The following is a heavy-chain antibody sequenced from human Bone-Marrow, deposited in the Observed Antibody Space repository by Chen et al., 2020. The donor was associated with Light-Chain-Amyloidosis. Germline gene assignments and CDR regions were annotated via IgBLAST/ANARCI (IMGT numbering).Heavy chain of an antibody. D-gene: IGHD6-19*01. Sequence: QVQLQASGPGLVKPSGTLSLTCAVSGDSLSSSHWWSWVRQPPGKGLEWIGEIYHSGSTNYNPSLKSRVTISVDKSKNQFSLNLSSVTAADTAVYYCARAWGSSSGSLEYWGQGTLVTVSS. V-gene: IGHV4-4*02. CDR2: IYHSGST. J-gene: IGHJ4*02. CDR1: GDSLSSSHW. CDR3: ARAWGSSSGSLEY.